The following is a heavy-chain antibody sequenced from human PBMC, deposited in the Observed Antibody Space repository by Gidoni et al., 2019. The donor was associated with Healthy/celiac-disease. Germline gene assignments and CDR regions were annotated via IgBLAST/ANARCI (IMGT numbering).Heavy chain of an antibody. J-gene: IGHJ4*02. CDR1: GFTFSSYA. CDR2: ISGSGGST. CDR3: AKVGLHPPLFDY. Sequence: EVQLLESGGGLVQPGGSLILSCAASGFTFSSYAMSWVRQAPGKGLEWVSAISGSGGSTYYADSVKGRFTISRDNSKNTLYLQMNSLRAEDTAVYYCAKVGLHPPLFDYWGQGTLVTVSS. D-gene: IGHD5-12*01. V-gene: IGHV3-23*01.